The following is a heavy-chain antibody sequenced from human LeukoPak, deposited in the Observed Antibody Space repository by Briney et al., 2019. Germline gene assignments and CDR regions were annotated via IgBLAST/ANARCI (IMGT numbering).Heavy chain of an antibody. Sequence: GGSLRLSCAASGSYWMHWVRQAPGKGLVWVSHINSDGSWTSYADSVKGRFTISKDNAKNTVYLQMNNLGAEDTAVYYCVSFYETYWGRGTLVTVSS. CDR2: INSDGSWT. D-gene: IGHD2/OR15-2a*01. J-gene: IGHJ4*02. CDR3: VSFYETY. V-gene: IGHV3-74*01. CDR1: GSYW.